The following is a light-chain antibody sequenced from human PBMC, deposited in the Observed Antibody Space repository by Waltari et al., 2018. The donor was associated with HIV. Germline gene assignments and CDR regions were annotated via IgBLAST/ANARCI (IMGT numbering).Light chain of an antibody. V-gene: IGKV3-20*01. J-gene: IGKJ2*01. CDR3: QQYGGSPLYT. CDR1: ESLSGSY. Sequence: EIVLTQSPRTLSLSPGERATLSCRARESLSGSYLVWYQQKPGQAPRLLIYAASKRATGIPDRISGSGSGTDFTLTISRLEPEDFAVYYCQQYGGSPLYTFGQGTKLEIK. CDR2: AAS.